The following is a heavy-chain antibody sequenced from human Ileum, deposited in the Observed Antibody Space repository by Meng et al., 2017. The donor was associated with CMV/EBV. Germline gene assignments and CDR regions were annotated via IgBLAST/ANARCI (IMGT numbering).Heavy chain of an antibody. CDR1: CTLSSYG. V-gene: IGHV3-30*02. D-gene: IGHD6-6*01. CDR2: RRYDGSNK. Sequence: CTLSSYGMHWGSQAPGKGMEWVAFRRYDGSNKYYADSVKGRFTIAGDNSKNTLYLQMNSLRAEDTAVYYCAKDSSLWYSSSSGIRDYWGQGTLVTVSS. J-gene: IGHJ4*02. CDR3: AKDSSLWYSSSSGIRDY.